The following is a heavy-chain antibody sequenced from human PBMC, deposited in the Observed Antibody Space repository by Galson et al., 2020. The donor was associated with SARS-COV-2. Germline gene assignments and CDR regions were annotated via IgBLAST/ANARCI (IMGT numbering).Heavy chain of an antibody. CDR3: ARGTYYDSSGYYPPPLDY. V-gene: IGHV1-46*03. J-gene: IGHJ4*02. CDR1: GYTFTSYY. Sequence: ASVKVSCKASGYTFTSYYMHWVRQAPGQGLEWMGIINPSGGSTSYAQKFQGRDTMTRDTSTGTVYMDLSSLRSEDTAVDYCARGTYYDSSGYYPPPLDYWGQGTLVTVSS. CDR2: INPSGGST. D-gene: IGHD3-22*01.